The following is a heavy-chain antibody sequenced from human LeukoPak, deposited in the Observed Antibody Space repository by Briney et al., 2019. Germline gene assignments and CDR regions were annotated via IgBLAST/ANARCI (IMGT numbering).Heavy chain of an antibody. Sequence: SETLSLTCIVSGGSIDSYYWSWIRQPPGKGLEWIGYIYHSGSTYYNPSLKSRVTISVDRSKNQFSLKLSSVTAADTAVYYCASSSPQTDWGQGTLVTVSS. D-gene: IGHD6-6*01. V-gene: IGHV4-59*12. CDR3: ASSSPQTD. CDR2: IYHSGST. CDR1: GGSIDSYY. J-gene: IGHJ4*02.